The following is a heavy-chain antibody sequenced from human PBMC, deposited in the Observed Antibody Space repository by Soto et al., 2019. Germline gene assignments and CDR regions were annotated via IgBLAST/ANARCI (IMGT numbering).Heavy chain of an antibody. V-gene: IGHV3-23*01. CDR3: ALISSGQSTEGYGMDV. CDR2: ISGSGGST. CDR1: GFTFSSYA. D-gene: IGHD6-19*01. J-gene: IGHJ6*02. Sequence: GGSLRLSCAASGFTFSSYAMSWVRQAPGKGLEWVSAISGSGGSTYYADSVKGRFTISRDKSKNTLYLQMNSLRAEDTAVYYCALISSGQSTEGYGMDVWGQGTTVTVSS.